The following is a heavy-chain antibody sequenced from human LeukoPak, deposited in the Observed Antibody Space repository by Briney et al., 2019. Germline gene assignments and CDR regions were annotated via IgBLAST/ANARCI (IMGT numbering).Heavy chain of an antibody. V-gene: IGHV3-23*01. CDR1: GFTFSSYA. Sequence: QTGGSLRLSCAASGFTFSSYAMSWVRQAPGKGLEWVSAISGSGGSTYYADSVKGRFTISRDNSQNTVSLQVNNLRTEDTALYYCARTSLSDASGHYYYMDVWGKGTTVTVSS. CDR3: ARTSLSDASGHYYYMDV. CDR2: ISGSGGST. D-gene: IGHD3-3*01. J-gene: IGHJ6*03.